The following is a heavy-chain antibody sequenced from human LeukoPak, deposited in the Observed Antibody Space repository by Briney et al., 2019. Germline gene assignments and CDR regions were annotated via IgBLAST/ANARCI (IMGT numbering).Heavy chain of an antibody. V-gene: IGHV3-23*01. CDR3: AKRSYSSGGQIDY. CDR1: GFTFSSYA. CDR2: ISGSGGST. D-gene: IGHD6-19*01. J-gene: IGHJ4*02. Sequence: PGGSLRLSCAASGFTFSSYAMSWVRQAPGKGLEWVSAISGSGGSTYYADSVKGRFTISRDDSKNTLYLQMNSLRAEDTAVYYCAKRSYSSGGQIDYWGQGTLVTVSS.